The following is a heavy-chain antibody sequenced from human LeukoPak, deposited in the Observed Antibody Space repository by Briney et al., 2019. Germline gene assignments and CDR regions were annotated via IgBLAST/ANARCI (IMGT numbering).Heavy chain of an antibody. CDR2: VNHSGSP. CDR1: GGSFSGYY. CDR3: ARQAVTVTTFKDHYYGLDV. J-gene: IGHJ6*02. D-gene: IGHD4-17*01. Sequence: SETLSLTCAVYGGSFSGYYWSWIRQPPGKGLGWIGEVNHSGSPNYNPSLKSRVTILVDTSKNQFSLMLSSLTAADTSVYYCARQAVTVTTFKDHYYGLDVWGQGTTVTVSS. V-gene: IGHV4-34*01.